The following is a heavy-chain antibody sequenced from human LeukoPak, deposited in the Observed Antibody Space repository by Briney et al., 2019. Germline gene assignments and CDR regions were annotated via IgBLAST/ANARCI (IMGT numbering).Heavy chain of an antibody. CDR3: AKGGSGYYLDH. CDR1: GFPFRDAW. D-gene: IGHD5-12*01. Sequence: GGSLRLSCVASGFPFRDAWMSWVRQAPGKGLEWVSVIYSGGSTYYADSVKGRFTISRDSSKNTVYLQMNSLRAEDAALYYCAKGGSGYYLDHWGQGTLVTVSS. J-gene: IGHJ4*02. CDR2: IYSGGST. V-gene: IGHV3-53*01.